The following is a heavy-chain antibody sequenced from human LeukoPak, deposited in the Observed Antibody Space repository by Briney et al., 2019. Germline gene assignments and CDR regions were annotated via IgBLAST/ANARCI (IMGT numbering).Heavy chain of an antibody. CDR2: IYPGDSDI. J-gene: IGHJ4*02. D-gene: IGHD1-26*01. CDR3: AIGYSGSYNDY. Sequence: GESLQISCKGSGYSFTDYWIGWVRQMPGKGLEWMGIIYPGDSDIKYSPSIQGQVTISADKSISTAYLQWSSLKASDTAMYYCAIGYSGSYNDYWSQGTLVTVSS. V-gene: IGHV5-51*01. CDR1: GYSFTDYW.